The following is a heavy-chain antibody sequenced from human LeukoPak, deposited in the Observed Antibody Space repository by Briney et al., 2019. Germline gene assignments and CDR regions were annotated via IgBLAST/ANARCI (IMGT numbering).Heavy chain of an antibody. CDR1: GYTFTSYG. D-gene: IGHD2-2*01. V-gene: IGHV1-18*01. Sequence: GASVKVSCKASGYTFTSYGISWVRQAPGQGLEWMGWISAYNGNTNYAQKLQGRVTMTTDTSTSTAYMELRSLRSDDKAVFYCARDHGVVVPAAYMDVWGKGTTVTVSS. J-gene: IGHJ6*03. CDR3: ARDHGVVVPAAYMDV. CDR2: ISAYNGNT.